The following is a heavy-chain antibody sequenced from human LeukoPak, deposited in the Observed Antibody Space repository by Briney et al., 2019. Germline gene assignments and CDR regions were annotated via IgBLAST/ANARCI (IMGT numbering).Heavy chain of an antibody. CDR3: ARVASSSSWPYYFDY. J-gene: IGHJ4*02. D-gene: IGHD6-13*01. CDR1: GVTFSRYK. V-gene: IGHV3-48*03. CDR2: IISSESTI. Sequence: PGGALRLSCAASGVTFSRYKMNGGRESPGEGGEWGSYIISSESTIYYADSVKGRFTISRDNAKISLYLQMTSLRAEDTAVYYCARVASSSSWPYYFDYWGQGTLVTVPS.